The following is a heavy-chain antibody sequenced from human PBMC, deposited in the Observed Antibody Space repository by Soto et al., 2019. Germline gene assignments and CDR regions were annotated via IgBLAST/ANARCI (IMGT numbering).Heavy chain of an antibody. J-gene: IGHJ6*02. CDR2: ISAYNGNT. D-gene: IGHD4-17*01. V-gene: IGHV1-18*01. Sequence: QVQLVQSGAEVKKPGASVKVSCKASGYTFTSYGISWVRQAPAQGLEWMGWISAYNGNTNYAQKLQGRVTMTTDTSTRTAYMELRSLRSDDTAVYYCARDPNVKTTAILYYYYGMDVWGQGTTVTVSS. CDR1: GYTFTSYG. CDR3: ARDPNVKTTAILYYYYGMDV.